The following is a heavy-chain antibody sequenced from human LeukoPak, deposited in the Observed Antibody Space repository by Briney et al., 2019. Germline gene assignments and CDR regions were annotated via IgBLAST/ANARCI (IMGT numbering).Heavy chain of an antibody. D-gene: IGHD4/OR15-4a*01. V-gene: IGHV3-23*01. CDR3: AKDASPYSNYAVRWFDS. CDR2: ISGDAITT. CDR1: GFSFRTYI. J-gene: IGHJ5*01. Sequence: GGSLRLSCTASGFSFRTYIMAWVRQVPGKGLEWISAISGDAITTYYAVPVKGRFTISRDNFRNTLNLQMDSLRADDSAVYYCAKDASPYSNYAVRWFDSWGQGTLVTVSS.